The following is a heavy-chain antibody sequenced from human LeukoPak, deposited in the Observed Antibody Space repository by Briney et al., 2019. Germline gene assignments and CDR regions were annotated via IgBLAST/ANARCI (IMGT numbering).Heavy chain of an antibody. CDR1: GFTFGDYA. D-gene: IGHD3-22*01. CDR3: TKPYDRAMIVVVMEFDY. V-gene: IGHV3-49*03. Sequence: GRSLRLSCTASGFTFGDYAMSWFRQAPGKGLEWVGFIRSKAYGGTTEYAASVKGRFTISRDDSKSIAYLQMNSLKTEDTAVYYCTKPYDRAMIVVVMEFDYWGQGTLVTVSS. J-gene: IGHJ4*02. CDR2: IRSKAYGGTT.